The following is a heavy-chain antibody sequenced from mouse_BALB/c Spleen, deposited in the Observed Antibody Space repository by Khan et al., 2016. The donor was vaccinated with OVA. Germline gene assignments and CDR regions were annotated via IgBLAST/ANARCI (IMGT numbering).Heavy chain of an antibody. J-gene: IGHJ3*01. CDR1: GYIFTSYW. V-gene: IGHV1-76*01. CDR2: LYPGTGSI. CDR3: ARGDYNTTYVFGY. D-gene: IGHD1-1*01. Sequence: QVQLKQSGAELVRPGASVKLSCKTSGYIFTSYWIHWVKQRSGQGLEWIARLYPGTGSIHYSEKFKGKVTLTADNSSSTAYMRLSSLKSEDSAVYFCARGDYNTTYVFGYWDQGTLVTVSA.